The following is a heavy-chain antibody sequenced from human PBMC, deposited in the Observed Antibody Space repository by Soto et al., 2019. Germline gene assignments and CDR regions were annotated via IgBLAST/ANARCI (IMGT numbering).Heavy chain of an antibody. CDR1: GFTFYNYG. Sequence: QVQLVDSGGGVVQPGRSLRLSCVASGFTFYNYGMHWVRQAPGKGLEWVAAIWPDGDIEHYPDSVKGRFTISRDNSRNTLYLQMNSLRAEDTAMYFCAKVGMVAATQMGWSDPSGQGTLVIVSS. CDR2: IWPDGDIE. V-gene: IGHV3-33*06. CDR3: AKVGMVAATQMGWSDP. D-gene: IGHD1-26*01. J-gene: IGHJ5*02.